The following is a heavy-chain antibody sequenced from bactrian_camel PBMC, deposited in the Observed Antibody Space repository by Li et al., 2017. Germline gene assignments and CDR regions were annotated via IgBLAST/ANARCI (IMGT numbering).Heavy chain of an antibody. CDR1: GFASREYY. V-gene: IGHV3-2*01. Sequence: HVQLVESGGGLVQPGGSLRLSCATSGFASREYYITWIRQAPGKGLEWVSHIFSDGTKITYADSMKGRATISRDNAKNTVYLQMNSLKVEDAAVYYCVTDRTLGYWGQGTQVTVS. CDR3: VTDRTLGY. J-gene: IGHJ4*01. CDR2: IFSDGTKI. D-gene: IGHD5*01.